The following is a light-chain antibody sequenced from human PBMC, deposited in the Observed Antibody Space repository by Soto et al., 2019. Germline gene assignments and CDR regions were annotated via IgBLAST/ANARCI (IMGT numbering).Light chain of an antibody. J-gene: IGKJ2*01. V-gene: IGKV1-5*03. Sequence: DIQVTQSPSTLSASVGDRVTITCRASRSISRFAAWYQQKPGQAPNLLIYKASALESGVPSRFSGSGSGAEFTLTINSLQPNDFATYYCQHYHSYPYTFGQGTKVDIK. CDR1: RSISRF. CDR2: KAS. CDR3: QHYHSYPYT.